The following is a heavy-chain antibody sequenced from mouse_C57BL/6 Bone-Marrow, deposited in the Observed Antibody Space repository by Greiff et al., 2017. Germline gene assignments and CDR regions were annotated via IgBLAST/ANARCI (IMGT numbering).Heavy chain of an antibody. Sequence: VQLPQSGPELAKPGASVTLSCKASGYSFTDYNMNWVQQSNGQSLEWIGVINPNYGTTSYNQKFKGKATLTANQSSSTAYMQLNSLTSEDSAVYDGARSNWNYWGQGTTLTVSS. J-gene: IGHJ2*01. D-gene: IGHD4-1*01. CDR3: ARSNWNY. CDR1: GYSFTDYN. V-gene: IGHV1-39*01. CDR2: INPNYGTT.